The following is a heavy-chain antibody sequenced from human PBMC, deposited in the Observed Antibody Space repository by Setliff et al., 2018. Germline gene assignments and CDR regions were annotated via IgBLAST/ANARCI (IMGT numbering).Heavy chain of an antibody. J-gene: IGHJ3*02. CDR3: ARRGYYYGWGDSNAFDI. CDR2: IYYSGTT. D-gene: IGHD3-10*01. V-gene: IGHV4-59*05. CDR1: GGAISNYY. Sequence: SETLSLTCTVSGGAISNYYWSWIRQPPGKGLEWIGSIYYSGTTYYNPSLKSRVTISVDTSKNQFSLKLSSVTAADTAVYYCARRGYYYGWGDSNAFDIWGQGTMVTVSS.